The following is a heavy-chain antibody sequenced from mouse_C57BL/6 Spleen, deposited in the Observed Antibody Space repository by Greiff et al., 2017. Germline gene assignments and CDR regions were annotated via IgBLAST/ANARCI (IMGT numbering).Heavy chain of an antibody. Sequence: VQLQESGPELVKPGASVKISCKASGYAFSSSWMNWVQQRPGKGLEWIGRIYPGDGDTNYNGKFKGKATLTADKSSSTAYMQLSSLTAEDSAVYFCARPFYDGYWGFAYWGQGTLVTVSA. CDR2: IYPGDGDT. D-gene: IGHD2-3*01. CDR3: ARPFYDGYWGFAY. J-gene: IGHJ3*01. CDR1: GYAFSSSW. V-gene: IGHV1-82*01.